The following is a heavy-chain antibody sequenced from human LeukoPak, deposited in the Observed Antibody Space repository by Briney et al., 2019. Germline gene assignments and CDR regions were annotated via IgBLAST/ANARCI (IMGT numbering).Heavy chain of an antibody. CDR2: IWYDGNKE. CDR3: ARDPSAPPDY. V-gene: IGHV3-33*01. D-gene: IGHD2-15*01. J-gene: IGHJ4*02. Sequence: GGSLRLSCAASGFTFSNYDMHWVRQAPGKGLEWVATIWYDGNKEDYADSVKGRLTISRDNSKNTLYLQMNSLRAEDTAVYYCARDPSAPPDYWGQGTLVTVSS. CDR1: GFTFSNYD.